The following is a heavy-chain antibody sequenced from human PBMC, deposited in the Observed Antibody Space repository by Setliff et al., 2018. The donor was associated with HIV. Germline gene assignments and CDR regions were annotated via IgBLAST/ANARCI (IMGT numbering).Heavy chain of an antibody. D-gene: IGHD3-3*01. Sequence: ASVKVSCKASGYTFTSYGISWVRQAPGQGLEWMGWISAYNGNTNYAQKLQGRVTMTTDTSTSTAYMELRSLRSDDTTVYYCANSQDWSGYYALDYWGQGTLVTVSS. CDR2: ISAYNGNT. CDR1: GYTFTSYG. J-gene: IGHJ4*02. CDR3: ANSQDWSGYYALDY. V-gene: IGHV1-18*01.